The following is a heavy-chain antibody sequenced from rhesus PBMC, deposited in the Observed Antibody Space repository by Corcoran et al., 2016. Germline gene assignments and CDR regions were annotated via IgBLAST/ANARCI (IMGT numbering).Heavy chain of an antibody. V-gene: IGHV4-169*01. CDR1: GGSISSSY. J-gene: IGHJ2*01. CDR2: IYGSGSRT. D-gene: IGHD3-28*01. Sequence: QLQLQESGPGLVKPSETLSVTCAVSGGSISSSYWSCIRQAPGKGLEWIGYIYGSGSRTNYNPSLKSLVTLSVDTSKSQLSLKLSSVTTADAAVYYCASYYYDGGYRYWYFDLWGPGTPITISS. CDR3: ASYYYDGGYRYWYFDL.